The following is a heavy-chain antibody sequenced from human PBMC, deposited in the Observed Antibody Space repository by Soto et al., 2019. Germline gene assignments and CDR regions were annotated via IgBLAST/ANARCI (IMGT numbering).Heavy chain of an antibody. D-gene: IGHD4-4*01. CDR3: ARLLNQVTLDY. V-gene: IGHV4-59*11. CDR1: GGSISSHY. J-gene: IGHJ4*02. Sequence: PSETLSLTCTVSGGSISSHYLSWIRQPPGKGLEWIGYIYYSGSTNYNPSLKSRVTISVDTSKNQFSLKLSSVTAADTAVYYCARLLNQVTLDYWGQGALVTVSS. CDR2: IYYSGST.